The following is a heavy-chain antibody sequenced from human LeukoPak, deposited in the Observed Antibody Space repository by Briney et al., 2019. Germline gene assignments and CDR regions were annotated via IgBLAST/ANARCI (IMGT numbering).Heavy chain of an antibody. D-gene: IGHD4-17*01. J-gene: IGHJ4*02. CDR3: ARDFYGDYLFDY. CDR1: GGSISSYY. V-gene: IGHV4-59*01. Sequence: PSETLSLTCTVSGGSISSYYWSWIRQPPGKGLEWMGYIYYSGSTNYNPSLKSRVTISVDTSKNKFSLKLSSVTAADTAVYYCARDFYGDYLFDYWGQGTLVTVSS. CDR2: IYYSGST.